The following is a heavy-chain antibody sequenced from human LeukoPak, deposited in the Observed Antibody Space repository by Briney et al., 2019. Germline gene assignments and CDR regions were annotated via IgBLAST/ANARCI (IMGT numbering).Heavy chain of an antibody. CDR3: AKTQGGSYANDY. Sequence: GGSLRLSCAASGFTFRSYAMSWVRQPPGKGLEWVSAISGSGGGTYYADSVKGRFTISRDNSKNTLYLQMNSLRAEDTAVYYCAKTQGGSYANDYWGQGTLVTVSS. CDR1: GFTFRSYA. J-gene: IGHJ4*02. V-gene: IGHV3-23*01. D-gene: IGHD1-26*01. CDR2: ISGSGGGT.